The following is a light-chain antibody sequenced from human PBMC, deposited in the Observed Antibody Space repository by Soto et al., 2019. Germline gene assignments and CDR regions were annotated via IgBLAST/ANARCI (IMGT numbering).Light chain of an antibody. CDR1: QGIRNY. J-gene: IGKJ2*01. CDR3: QKYNSAPYT. CDR2: AAS. Sequence: DIQMTQSPSSLSASVGDRVTITCRARQGIRNYLAWYQQKPGKVPKRLIYAASTLQSGVPSRFSGSGSGTDFTLTISSLQPEYVATYYCQKYNSAPYTFGQGTKLEIK. V-gene: IGKV1-27*01.